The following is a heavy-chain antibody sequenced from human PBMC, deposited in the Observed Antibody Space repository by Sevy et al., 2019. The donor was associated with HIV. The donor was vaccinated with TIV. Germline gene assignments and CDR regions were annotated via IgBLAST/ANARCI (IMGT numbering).Heavy chain of an antibody. CDR2: ISYDGSNK. CDR1: GFTFSNYG. V-gene: IGHV3-30*18. J-gene: IGHJ4*01. Sequence: GGSLRLSCAASGFTFSNYGMHWVRQAPGKGLEWVAVISYDGSNKYYADSVKGRFTISRDNSKNTLYLQMNSLRSEDTAVYYCAKDGNSGYDPYFDYWGHGTPVTVSS. D-gene: IGHD5-12*01. CDR3: AKDGNSGYDPYFDY.